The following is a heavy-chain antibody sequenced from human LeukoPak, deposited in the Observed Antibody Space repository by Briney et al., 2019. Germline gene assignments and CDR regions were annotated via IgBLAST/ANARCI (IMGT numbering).Heavy chain of an antibody. Sequence: QPGGSLRLSCAASGFTFSSYAMSWVRQAPGKWLEWVSAISGSGGSTYYADSVKGRFTISRDNSKNTLYLQMNSLRAEDTAVYYCAKDLGFYDFWSGYAFDIWGQGTMVTVSS. D-gene: IGHD3-3*01. CDR1: GFTFSSYA. CDR3: AKDLGFYDFWSGYAFDI. CDR2: ISGSGGST. J-gene: IGHJ3*02. V-gene: IGHV3-23*01.